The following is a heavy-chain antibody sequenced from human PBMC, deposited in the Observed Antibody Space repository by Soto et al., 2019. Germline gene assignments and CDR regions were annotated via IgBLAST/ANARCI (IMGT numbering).Heavy chain of an antibody. Sequence: SETLSLTCTVSGGSISSYYWSWIRQPAGKGLEWIGRIYTSGSTNYNPSLKSRVTMSVDTSKNQFSLKLSSVTAADTAVYYCARVASRVRGVIGAFDIWGQGTMVTVSS. CDR1: GGSISSYY. CDR2: IYTSGST. J-gene: IGHJ3*02. D-gene: IGHD3-10*01. CDR3: ARVASRVRGVIGAFDI. V-gene: IGHV4-4*07.